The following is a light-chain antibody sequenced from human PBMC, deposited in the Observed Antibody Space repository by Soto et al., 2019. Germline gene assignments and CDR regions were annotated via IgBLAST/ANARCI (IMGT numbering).Light chain of an antibody. J-gene: IGKJ4*01. CDR2: GAS. Sequence: EIVMTQSPATLSVSPGERATFSCRASQSVSSNLAWYQQKPGQAPRLLIYGASTRATGIPARFSGSGSGTEFTLTISSLQSEDFAVYSCQHYNNWPPLTFGGGTKVEIK. CDR3: QHYNNWPPLT. V-gene: IGKV3-15*01. CDR1: QSVSSN.